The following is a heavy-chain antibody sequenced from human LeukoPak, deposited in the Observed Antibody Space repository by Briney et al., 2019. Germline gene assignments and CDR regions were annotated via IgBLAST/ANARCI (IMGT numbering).Heavy chain of an antibody. CDR2: IYYSGST. CDR3: ARGRDGFSNLDY. Sequence: PSETLSLTCTVSGGSISSYYWSWIRQPPGKGLEWIGYIYYSGSTNYNPSLKSRVTISVDTSKNQFSLKLSSVAAADTAVYYCARGRDGFSNLDYWGQGTLVTVSS. J-gene: IGHJ4*02. D-gene: IGHD5-24*01. V-gene: IGHV4-59*08. CDR1: GGSISSYY.